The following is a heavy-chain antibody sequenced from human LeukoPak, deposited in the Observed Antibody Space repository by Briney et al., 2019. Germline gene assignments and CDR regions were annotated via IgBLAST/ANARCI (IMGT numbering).Heavy chain of an antibody. D-gene: IGHD6-19*01. CDR2: IRGSGGGT. Sequence: GGSLRLSCAASGFTFSSYAMSWVRQAPGKGLEWVSTIRGSGGGTYYADSVKGRFTISRDNSKDTLYLQMNSLRDEDTALYYCAKAGIGVVGYFDYWGQGTLVTVSS. CDR3: AKAGIGVVGYFDY. V-gene: IGHV3-23*01. J-gene: IGHJ4*02. CDR1: GFTFSSYA.